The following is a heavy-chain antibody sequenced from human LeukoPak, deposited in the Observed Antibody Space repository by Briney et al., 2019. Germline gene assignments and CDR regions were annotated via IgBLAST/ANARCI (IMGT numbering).Heavy chain of an antibody. CDR2: IKQDGSEK. D-gene: IGHD2-2*01. V-gene: IGHV3-7*01. CDR3: ARGFGKVTGTRYFDY. J-gene: IGHJ4*02. CDR1: GFTFSSYW. Sequence: GGSLRLSCAASGFTFSSYWMSWVRQAPGKGLEWVANIKQDGSEKYYVDSVKGRFTISRDNAKNSLYLQMNSLRAEDTAVYYCARGFGKVTGTRYFDYWGQGTLVTVSS.